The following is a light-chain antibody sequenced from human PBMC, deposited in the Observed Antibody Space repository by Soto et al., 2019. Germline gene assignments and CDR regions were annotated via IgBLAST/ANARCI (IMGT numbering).Light chain of an antibody. J-gene: IGKJ5*01. Sequence: DVQMTQSPSTLSASVGGRFTITCRASQSIINWLAWYQQKPGKAPKLLIYGASSLESGVPSRFSGSGSGTEFTLTISGLLPEDFATYHCQQLNTLPFTFGQGTHWR. CDR3: QQLNTLPFT. CDR1: QSIINW. CDR2: GAS. V-gene: IGKV1-5*01.